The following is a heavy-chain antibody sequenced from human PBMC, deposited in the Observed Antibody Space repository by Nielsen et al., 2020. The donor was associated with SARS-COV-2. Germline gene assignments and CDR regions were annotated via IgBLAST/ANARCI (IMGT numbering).Heavy chain of an antibody. J-gene: IGHJ4*02. CDR1: GFTFSSYW. CDR2: INSDGSST. D-gene: IGHD3-22*01. CDR3: ASHSSGSPWYFDY. V-gene: IGHV3-74*01. Sequence: GESLKISCAASGFTFSSYWMHWVRQAPGKGLVWVSRINSDGSSTSYADSVKGRFTISRDNAKNTLYLQMNSLRAEDTAVYYCASHSSGSPWYFDYWGQGTLVTVSS.